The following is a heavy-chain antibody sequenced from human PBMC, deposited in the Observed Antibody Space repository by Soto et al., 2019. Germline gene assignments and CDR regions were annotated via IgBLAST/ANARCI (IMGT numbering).Heavy chain of an antibody. CDR3: ATSYGSGYRAFDY. J-gene: IGHJ4*02. CDR1: GDTFNFYS. V-gene: IGHV1-69*04. CDR2: VNPIVSMS. Sequence: QVQLVQSGAEVKRPGSSEKVSCKASGDTFNFYSINWVRQAPGLGLEWMGRVNPIVSMSNYAQRFQGRVTMTADKSTSTDYMELSGLRSEDTAIYYCATSYGSGYRAFDYWGQGALVTVSS. D-gene: IGHD3-10*01.